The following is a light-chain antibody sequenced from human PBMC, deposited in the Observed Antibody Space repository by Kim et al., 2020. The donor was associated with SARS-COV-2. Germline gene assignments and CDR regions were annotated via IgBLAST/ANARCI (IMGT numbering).Light chain of an antibody. J-gene: IGKJ4*01. CDR2: KAS. CDR3: QQYHSYAVT. CDR1: QSISSW. Sequence: ASVGDRVTITCRASQSISSWLAWYQQKPGKAPKLLIYKASTLESGVPSRFSGSGSGTEFTLTISSLQPDDFATYYCQQYHSYAVTFGGGTKVEIK. V-gene: IGKV1-5*03.